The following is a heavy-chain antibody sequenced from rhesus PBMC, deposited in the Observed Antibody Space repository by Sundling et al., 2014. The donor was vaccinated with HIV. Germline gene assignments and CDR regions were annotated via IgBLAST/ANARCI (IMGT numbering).Heavy chain of an antibody. CDR1: GASISSYL. V-gene: IGHV4-80*01. J-gene: IGHJ4*01. CDR3: AMVLAAAGTWGVDY. Sequence: QVQLQESGPGLVKPSETLSLTCTVSGASISSYLWNWIRQPPGKGLEWIGEINGNTGSTKYNPSLKSRVTISRDTSKSQFSLKLSSVTAADTAVYYCAMVLAAAGTWGVDYWGQGVLVTVSS. D-gene: IGHD6-25*01. CDR2: INGNTGST.